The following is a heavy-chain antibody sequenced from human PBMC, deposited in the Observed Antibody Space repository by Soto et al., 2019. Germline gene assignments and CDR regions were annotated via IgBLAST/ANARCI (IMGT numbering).Heavy chain of an antibody. V-gene: IGHV2-5*02. Sequence: QITLKESGPTLEKPTQTLTLTCTFSGFSLSTSGVGVGWIRQPPGKALEWLALIYWDDDKRYRPSLKSRLTITKDTSKNQVVLTMTNMDPVDTATYYCAHVYGGYDNFDYWGQGTLVTVSS. J-gene: IGHJ4*02. CDR3: AHVYGGYDNFDY. CDR1: GFSLSTSGVG. D-gene: IGHD5-12*01. CDR2: IYWDDDK.